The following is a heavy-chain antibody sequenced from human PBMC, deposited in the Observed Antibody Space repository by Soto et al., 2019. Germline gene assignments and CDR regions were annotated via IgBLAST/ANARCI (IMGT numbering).Heavy chain of an antibody. V-gene: IGHV4-61*01. CDR1: GGSVSSGSYY. J-gene: IGHJ6*02. Sequence: SETLSLTCTVSGGSVSSGSYYWSWIRQPPGKGLEWIGYIYYSGSTNYNPSLKSRVTMSVDTSKNQFSLKLSSVTAADTAVYYCARDVMQEVTTSRGYYYYYYGMDVWGQGTTVTVSS. CDR3: ARDVMQEVTTSRGYYYYYYGMDV. D-gene: IGHD4-17*01. CDR2: IYYSGST.